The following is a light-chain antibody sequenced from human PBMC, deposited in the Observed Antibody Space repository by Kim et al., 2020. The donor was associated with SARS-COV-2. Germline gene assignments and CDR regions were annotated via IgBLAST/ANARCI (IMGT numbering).Light chain of an antibody. J-gene: IGLJ7*01. CDR1: TSNIGNNY. CDR2: RTN. CDR3: VAWDDSLNIIV. V-gene: IGLV1-47*01. Sequence: QSVVTQPRSASGTPGQRVTISCSGSTSNIGNNYVYWYKHFPGMAPKLLIYRTNERPSGVPDRFSGFKSGTSASLAISGLRSEDEADYYCVAWDDSLNIIVFGGGTQLTVL.